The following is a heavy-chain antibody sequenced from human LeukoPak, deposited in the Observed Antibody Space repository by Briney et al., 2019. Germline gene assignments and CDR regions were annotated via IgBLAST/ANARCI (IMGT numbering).Heavy chain of an antibody. CDR3: ARVSAYYYDSSGYSADY. Sequence: ASVKVSCKASGYTFTSYGISWVRQAPGQGLEWMGWISAYNGSTNYAQKLQGRVTMTTDTSTSTAYMELRSLRSDDTAVYYCARVSAYYYDSSGYSADYWGQGTLVTVSS. D-gene: IGHD3-22*01. J-gene: IGHJ4*02. V-gene: IGHV1-18*01. CDR2: ISAYNGST. CDR1: GYTFTSYG.